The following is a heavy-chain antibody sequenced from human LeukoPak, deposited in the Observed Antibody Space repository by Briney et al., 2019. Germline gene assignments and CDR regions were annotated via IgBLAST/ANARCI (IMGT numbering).Heavy chain of an antibody. CDR2: IYYSGST. V-gene: IGHV4-59*01. CDR1: GGSISSYY. J-gene: IGHJ4*02. Sequence: SETLSLTCTVSGGSISSYYWSWIRQPPGKGQEWIGYIYYSGSTNYNPSLKSRVTISVDTSKNQFSLKLSSVTAADTAVYYCARGDGYYRYFDYWGQGTLVTVSS. D-gene: IGHD3-3*01. CDR3: ARGDGYYRYFDY.